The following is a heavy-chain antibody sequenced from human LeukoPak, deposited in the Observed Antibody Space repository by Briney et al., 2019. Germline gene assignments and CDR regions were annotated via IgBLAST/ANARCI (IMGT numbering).Heavy chain of an antibody. CDR1: GFTFNDYY. CDR3: ARARYYYDSSGFQEYYFDY. CDR2: ISSSSSYT. Sequence: GGSLRLSCAASGFTFNDYYMSWIRQAPGKGLEWVSYISSSSSYTNYADSVKGRFTISRDNAKNSLYLQMNSLRAEDTAVYYCARARYYYDSSGFQEYYFDYWGQGTLVTVSS. D-gene: IGHD3-22*01. V-gene: IGHV3-11*06. J-gene: IGHJ4*02.